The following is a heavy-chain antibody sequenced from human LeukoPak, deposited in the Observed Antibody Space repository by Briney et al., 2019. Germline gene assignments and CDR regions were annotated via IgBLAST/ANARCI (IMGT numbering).Heavy chain of an antibody. CDR2: IRYDGSNK. J-gene: IGHJ4*02. D-gene: IGHD3-9*01. CDR3: ARGPDYDILADYSDY. V-gene: IGHV3-30*02. Sequence: GGSLRLSCAASGFTFSSYGLHWVRQAPGKGLEWVAFIRYDGSNKYYADSVKGRVTISRDNSKNTLYLQMDSLRAEDTAVYYCARGPDYDILADYSDYWGQGTLVTVSS. CDR1: GFTFSSYG.